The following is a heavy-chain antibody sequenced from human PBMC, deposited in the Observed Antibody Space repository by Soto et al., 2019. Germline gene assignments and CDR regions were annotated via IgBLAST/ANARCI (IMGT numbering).Heavy chain of an antibody. Sequence: GGSLRLSCTASGFTFGDYAMSWFRQAPGKGLEWVGFIRGKAYGGTTEYAASVKGRFTISRDDSKSIAYLQMNSLKTEDTAVYYCTREGPQLFIPFWGQGTLVTVSS. V-gene: IGHV3-49*03. CDR1: GFTFGDYA. D-gene: IGHD2-21*01. J-gene: IGHJ4*02. CDR3: TREGPQLFIPF. CDR2: IRGKAYGGTT.